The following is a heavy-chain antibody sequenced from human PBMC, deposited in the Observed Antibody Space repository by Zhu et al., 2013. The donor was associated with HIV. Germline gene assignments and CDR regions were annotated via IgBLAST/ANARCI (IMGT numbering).Heavy chain of an antibody. CDR2: INPSGGST. D-gene: IGHD2-2*01. CDR3: ARVPSRYQLEGGL. V-gene: IGHV1-46*01. CDR1: GYTFISYY. J-gene: IGHJ2*01. Sequence: QVNLVQSGAEVKKPGASMNISCKASGYTFISYYIHWVRQAPGQGLEWMGTINPSGGSTTYAQNFQGRVTMTSDTSISTAYMELSRLRSDDTAVYYCARVPSRYQLEGGLWGRGTLVTVSS.